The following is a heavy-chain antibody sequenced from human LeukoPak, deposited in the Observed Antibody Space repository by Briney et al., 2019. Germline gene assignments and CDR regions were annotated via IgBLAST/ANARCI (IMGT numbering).Heavy chain of an antibody. CDR2: ISGSGGST. D-gene: IGHD4-17*01. V-gene: IGHV3-23*01. J-gene: IGHJ4*02. CDR1: GFTFDNYG. Sequence: GGSLRLSCAASGFTFDNYGMSWVRQAPEKGLEWVSAISGSGGSTYYADSVKGRFTISRDNSKNTLYLQMNSLRAEDTAVYYCAKGTVTTTFAPVDYWGQGTLVTVSS. CDR3: AKGTVTTTFAPVDY.